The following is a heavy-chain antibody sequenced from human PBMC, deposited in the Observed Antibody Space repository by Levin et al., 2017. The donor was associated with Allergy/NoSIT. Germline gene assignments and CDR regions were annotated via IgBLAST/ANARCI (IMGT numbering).Heavy chain of an antibody. V-gene: IGHV3-23*01. J-gene: IGHJ4*02. Sequence: LSLTCAASGFTFSNSFMSWVRQAPGKGLEWVSTISASGGSTYYADSVKGRFTISRDNSKNTLFLQMNSLRAEDTALYYCAKYCSGASCFAGFDYWGQGTLVTVSS. CDR1: GFTFSNSF. CDR3: AKYCSGASCFAGFDY. CDR2: ISASGGST. D-gene: IGHD2-15*01.